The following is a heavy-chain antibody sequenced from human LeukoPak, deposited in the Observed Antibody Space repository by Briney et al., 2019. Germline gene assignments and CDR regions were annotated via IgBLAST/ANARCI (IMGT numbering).Heavy chain of an antibody. J-gene: IGHJ6*02. D-gene: IGHD5-18*01. Sequence: SETLSLTCAVYGGSFSGYYWSWIRQPPGKGLEWIGEINHSGSTNYNPSLKGRVTISVDTSKNQFSLKLSSVTAADTAVYYCARGPVFRLPYYYYYGMDVWGQGTTVTVSS. CDR3: ARGPVFRLPYYYYYGMDV. CDR2: INHSGST. V-gene: IGHV4-34*01. CDR1: GGSFSGYY.